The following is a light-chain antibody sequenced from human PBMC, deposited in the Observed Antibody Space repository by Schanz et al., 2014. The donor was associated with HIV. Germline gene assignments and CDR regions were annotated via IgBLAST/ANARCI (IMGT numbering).Light chain of an antibody. CDR1: STDVGSYDL. CDR3: SSYTTGGTLV. V-gene: IGLV2-14*02. Sequence: QSALTQPASVSGSPGQSITISCTGTSTDVGSYDLVSWYQQHPGKAPKLLIFEVTNRPSGIPNRFSGSKSGNTASLTISGLQAEDEADYYCSSYTTGGTLVFGGGTKLTVL. CDR2: EVT. J-gene: IGLJ3*02.